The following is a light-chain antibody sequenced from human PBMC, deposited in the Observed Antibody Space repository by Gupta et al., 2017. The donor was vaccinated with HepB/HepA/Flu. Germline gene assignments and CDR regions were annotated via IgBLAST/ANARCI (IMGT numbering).Light chain of an antibody. CDR2: DVS. Sequence: QSALPQPASVSGSPGQSITISCTGTSSDVGGYNYVSWYQQHPGKAPKLMIYDVSKRTSWVSNRFSGSKAGNTASRTISGLQAEDEADYYCSSYTSSSTVVFGGGTKLTVL. CDR1: SSDVGGYNY. V-gene: IGLV2-14*01. J-gene: IGLJ2*01. CDR3: SSYTSSSTVV.